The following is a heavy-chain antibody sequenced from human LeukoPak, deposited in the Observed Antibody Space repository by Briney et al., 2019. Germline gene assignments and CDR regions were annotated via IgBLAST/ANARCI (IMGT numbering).Heavy chain of an antibody. D-gene: IGHD5-18*01. Sequence: VASVKVSCKASGYTFTSNVMNWVRQAPGQGLEWMGWINTNTGNPTYAQGFTGRFVFSLDTSVSTAYLQISSLKAEDTAVYYCARGRPIYGYNYPASWFDPWGQGTLVTVSS. J-gene: IGHJ5*02. CDR2: INTNTGNP. CDR3: ARGRPIYGYNYPASWFDP. CDR1: GYTFTSNV. V-gene: IGHV7-4-1*02.